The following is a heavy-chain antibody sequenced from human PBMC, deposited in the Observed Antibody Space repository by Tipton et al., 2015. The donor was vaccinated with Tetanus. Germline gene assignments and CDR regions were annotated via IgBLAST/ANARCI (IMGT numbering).Heavy chain of an antibody. CDR2: IYYSGDT. Sequence: GLVKPSQTLSLTCSVSGASISGGGYFWNWIRQRPGMGPEWIGYIYYSGDTFYNPSLKSRVTISVDTSKNQFSLNLRSVTAADTAVYYCARDQGGGRVVRLNWFDPWGQGTLVTVSS. CDR3: ARDQGGGRVVRLNWFDP. J-gene: IGHJ5*02. V-gene: IGHV4-31*03. CDR1: GASISGGGYF. D-gene: IGHD6-6*01.